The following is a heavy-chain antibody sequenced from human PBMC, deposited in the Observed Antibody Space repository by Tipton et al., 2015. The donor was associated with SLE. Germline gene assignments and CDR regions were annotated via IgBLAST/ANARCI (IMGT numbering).Heavy chain of an antibody. CDR1: GASISTTNW. J-gene: IGHJ3*02. CDR3: ARGLLWFGEYLDAFDI. D-gene: IGHD3-10*01. V-gene: IGHV4-4*02. Sequence: TLSLTCAVSGASISTTNWWSWVRQPPGKGLEWIGEIYHSGGTNYNPSLKRRGTISVDTSKNQFSLKLSSVTAADTAVYYCARGLLWFGEYLDAFDIWGQGTMVTVSS. CDR2: IYHSGGT.